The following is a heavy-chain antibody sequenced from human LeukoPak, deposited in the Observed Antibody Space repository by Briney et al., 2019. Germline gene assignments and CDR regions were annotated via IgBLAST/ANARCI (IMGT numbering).Heavy chain of an antibody. CDR1: GYTFTSYG. CDR3: ARAPLYCGGDCWFDP. Sequence: GASVKVSCKASGYTFTSYGISWVRQAPGQGLEWMGWISAYNGNTNYAQKLQGRVTMTTDTSTSTAYMELRSLRSDDTAVYYCARAPLYCGGDCWFDPWGQGTLVTASS. J-gene: IGHJ5*02. CDR2: ISAYNGNT. D-gene: IGHD2-21*02. V-gene: IGHV1-18*01.